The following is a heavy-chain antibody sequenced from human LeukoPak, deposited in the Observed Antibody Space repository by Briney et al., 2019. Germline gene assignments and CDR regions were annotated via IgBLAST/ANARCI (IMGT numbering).Heavy chain of an antibody. D-gene: IGHD3-22*01. CDR2: IGSSGSTI. V-gene: IGHV3-48*03. CDR1: GFTFSSYE. J-gene: IGHJ4*02. Sequence: GGSLRLSCAASGFTFSSYEMNWVRQAPGKGLEWVSYIGSSGSTIYYADSVKGRFTISRDNAKNSLYLQMNSLRAEDTAVYYCAREGRDYYDSSGYSANIDYWGQGTLVTVSS. CDR3: AREGRDYYDSSGYSANIDY.